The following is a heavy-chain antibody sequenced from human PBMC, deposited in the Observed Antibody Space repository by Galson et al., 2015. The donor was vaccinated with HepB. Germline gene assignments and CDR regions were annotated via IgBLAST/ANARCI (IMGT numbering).Heavy chain of an antibody. CDR1: GYTFTSYY. CDR2: INPSGGST. Sequence: SVKVSCKASGYTFTSYYMHWVRQAPGQGLEWMGIINPSGGSTSYAQKFQGRVTMTRDTSTSTVYMELSSLRSEDTAVYYCARVDDSSGYHRLGEDYWGQGTLVTVSS. V-gene: IGHV1-46*01. CDR3: ARVDDSSGYHRLGEDY. D-gene: IGHD3-22*01. J-gene: IGHJ4*02.